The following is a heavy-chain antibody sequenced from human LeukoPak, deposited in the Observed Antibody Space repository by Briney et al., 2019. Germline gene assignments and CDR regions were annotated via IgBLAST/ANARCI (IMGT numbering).Heavy chain of an antibody. CDR3: ARAGCGWVLTPRDAFDI. CDR2: ISRDGGST. V-gene: IGHV3-43D*04. J-gene: IGHJ3*02. Sequence: GGSLRLSCAASGFTFDDYAMHWVRQAPGKGLEWVSLISRDGGSTYYADSVKGRFTISRDNAKNSLYLQMNSLRAEDTAVYYCARAGCGWVLTPRDAFDIWGQGTMVTVSS. CDR1: GFTFDDYA. D-gene: IGHD2-15*01.